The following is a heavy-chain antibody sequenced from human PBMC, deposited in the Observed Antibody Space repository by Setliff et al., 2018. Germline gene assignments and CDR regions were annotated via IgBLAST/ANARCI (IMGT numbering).Heavy chain of an antibody. J-gene: IGHJ6*03. CDR1: GGSLRSNF. D-gene: IGHD3-10*01. CDR3: ARHKSNGSGSYPSLYMDV. CDR2: TYYSGDT. V-gene: IGHV4-39*01. Sequence: SETLSLTCTVSGGSLRSNFWGWIRQPPGKGLEWIGSTYYSGDTSYNPSLKSRVTMSVDAPDNQFSVKLSSVTAADTAVYYCARHKSNGSGSYPSLYMDVWGKGIMVTVSS.